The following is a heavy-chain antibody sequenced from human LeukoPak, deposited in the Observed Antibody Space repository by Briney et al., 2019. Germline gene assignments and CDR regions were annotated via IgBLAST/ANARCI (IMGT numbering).Heavy chain of an antibody. CDR2: IYHSGST. J-gene: IGHJ4*02. Sequence: PSETLSLTCAVSGGSISSGGYSWSWIRPPPGKGLEWIGYIYHSGSTYYNPSLKSRVTISVDRSKNQFSLKLSSVTAADTAVYYCASSPVSPYYFDYWGQGTLVTVSS. CDR1: GGSISSGGYS. V-gene: IGHV4-30-2*01. CDR3: ASSPVSPYYFDY. D-gene: IGHD3-10*01.